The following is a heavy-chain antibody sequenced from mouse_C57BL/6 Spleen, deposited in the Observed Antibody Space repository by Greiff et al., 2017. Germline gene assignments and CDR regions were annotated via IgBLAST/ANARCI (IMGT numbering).Heavy chain of an antibody. V-gene: IGHV3-6*01. CDR1: GYSITSGYY. Sequence: ESGPGLVKPSQSLSLTCSVTGYSITSGYYWNWIRQFPGNKLEWMGYISYDGSNNYNPSLKNRISITRDTSKNQFFLKLNSVTTEDTATYYCARELGGVFDYWGQGTTLTVSS. CDR2: ISYDGSN. CDR3: ARELGGVFDY. D-gene: IGHD4-1*01. J-gene: IGHJ2*01.